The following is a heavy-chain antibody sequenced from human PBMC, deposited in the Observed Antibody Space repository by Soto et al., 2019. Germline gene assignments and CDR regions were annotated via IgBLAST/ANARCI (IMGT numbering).Heavy chain of an antibody. Sequence: GGSLRLSCAASGFTFSSYGMHWVRQAPGKGLEWVAVIWYDGSNKYYADSVKGRFTISRDNSKNTLYLQMNSLRAEDTAVYYCARLEASDTASYWGQGTLVTVSS. CDR3: ARLEASDTASY. J-gene: IGHJ4*02. V-gene: IGHV3-33*01. CDR1: GFTFSSYG. D-gene: IGHD5-18*01. CDR2: IWYDGSNK.